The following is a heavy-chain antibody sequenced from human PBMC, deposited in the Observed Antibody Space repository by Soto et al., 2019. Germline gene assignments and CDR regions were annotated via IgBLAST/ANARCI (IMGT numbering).Heavy chain of an antibody. CDR1: GFTFSDYY. CDR2: ISSSRSYT. V-gene: IGHV3-11*05. D-gene: IGHD3-9*01. J-gene: IGHJ3*02. CDR3: AGDADILSGSDAFDI. Sequence: QVQLVESGGGLVKPGGSLRLSCAASGFTFSDYYMSWIRQAPGKGLEWVSYISSSRSYTNYADSVKGRFTISRDNAKNSLYLQMNSLRAEDTAVYYCAGDADILSGSDAFDIWGQGTMVTVSS.